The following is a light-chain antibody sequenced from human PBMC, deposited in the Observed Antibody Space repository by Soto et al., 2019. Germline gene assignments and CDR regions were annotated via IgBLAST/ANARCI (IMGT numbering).Light chain of an antibody. CDR3: LQYQSYWT. CDR1: HSISRQ. Sequence: DLQMTQSPSTLSASVGDRVSVTCRASHSISRQLAWYQQKPGKAPNLLFCQASNLETGVPSRCGGSGSGTEFTLTISSLQPDDLATYYCLQYQSYWTFGQGTKVEVK. V-gene: IGKV1-5*03. CDR2: QAS. J-gene: IGKJ1*01.